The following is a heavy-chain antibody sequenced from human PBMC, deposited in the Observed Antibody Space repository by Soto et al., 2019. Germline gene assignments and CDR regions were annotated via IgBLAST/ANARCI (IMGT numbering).Heavy chain of an antibody. CDR1: GFTFSSYA. Sequence: GGSLRLSCAASGFTFSSYATSWVRQAPGKGLEWVSAISGSGGSTYYADSVKGRFTISRDNSKNTLYLQMNSLRAEDTAVYYRVKGTMIVVAGVFDTRGQGTMVTVSS. V-gene: IGHV3-23*01. CDR2: ISGSGGST. J-gene: IGHJ3*02. D-gene: IGHD3-22*01. CDR3: VKGTMIVVAGVFDT.